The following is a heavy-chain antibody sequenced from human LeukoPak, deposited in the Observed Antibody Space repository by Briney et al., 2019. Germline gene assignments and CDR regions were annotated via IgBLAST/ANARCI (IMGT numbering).Heavy chain of an antibody. V-gene: IGHV4-34*01. J-gene: IGHJ5*02. CDR3: ARRSSGWYLNWFDP. D-gene: IGHD6-19*01. Sequence: SETLSLTCAVYGGSFSGYYWSWIRQPPGRGLEWIGEINHSGSTNYNPSLKSRVTISVDTSKNQFSLKLSSVTAADTAVYYCARRSSGWYLNWFDPWGQGTLVTVSS. CDR1: GGSFSGYY. CDR2: INHSGST.